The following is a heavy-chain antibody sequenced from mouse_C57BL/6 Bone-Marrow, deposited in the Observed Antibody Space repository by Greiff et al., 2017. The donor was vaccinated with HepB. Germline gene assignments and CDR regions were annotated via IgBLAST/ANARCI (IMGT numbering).Heavy chain of an antibody. D-gene: IGHD2-4*01. Sequence: QVQLQQPGAELVRPGTSVKLSCKASGYTFTSYWMHWVKQRPGQGLEWIGVIDPSDSYTNYNQKFKGKATLTLDTSSSTAYMQLSSLASEVSAVYYCARNTDYGWFAYWGQGTLVTVSA. J-gene: IGHJ3*01. CDR3: ARNTDYGWFAY. CDR2: IDPSDSYT. V-gene: IGHV1-59*01. CDR1: GYTFTSYW.